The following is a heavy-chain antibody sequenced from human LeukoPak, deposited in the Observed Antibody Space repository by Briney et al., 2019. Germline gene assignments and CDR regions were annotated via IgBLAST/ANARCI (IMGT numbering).Heavy chain of an antibody. V-gene: IGHV1-69*05. CDR3: ARDPWGYCSGGSCYS. CDR2: IIPIFGTA. Sequence: SVKVSCKASGGTFSSYAISWVRQAPGQGLEWMGGIIPIFGTANYAQKFQGRVTITTDESTSTAYMELSSLRPEDTAVYYCARDPWGYCSGGSCYSWGQGTLVTVSS. D-gene: IGHD2-15*01. CDR1: GGTFSSYA. J-gene: IGHJ4*02.